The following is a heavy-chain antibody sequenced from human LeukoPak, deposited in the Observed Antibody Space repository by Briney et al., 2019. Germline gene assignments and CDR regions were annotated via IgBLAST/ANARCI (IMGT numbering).Heavy chain of an antibody. Sequence: SVKVSCKASGGTFSSYAISWVRQAPGQGLEWMGRIIPILGIANYAQKFQGRVTITADKSTSTAYMELSSLRSEDTAVYYCATELGVYDQRNWFDPWGQGTLVTVSS. CDR3: ATELGVYDQRNWFDP. J-gene: IGHJ5*02. CDR1: GGTFSSYA. V-gene: IGHV1-69*04. D-gene: IGHD2/OR15-2a*01. CDR2: IIPILGIA.